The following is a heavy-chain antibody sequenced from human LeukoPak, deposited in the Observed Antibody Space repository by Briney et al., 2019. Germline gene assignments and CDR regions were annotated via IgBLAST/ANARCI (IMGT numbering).Heavy chain of an antibody. CDR2: IYSSGST. CDR1: GGSINSYY. D-gene: IGHD3-22*01. J-gene: IGHJ4*02. V-gene: IGHV4-4*07. Sequence: PSETLSLTCTVSGGSINSYYWSWIRQPAGKGLEWIGRIYSSGSTNYNPSLKSRVTMSVDTSKNQFSLKLSSVTAADTAVYYCARLTYYYHSSGYYHGSYFYYWGQRSLVTLSS. CDR3: ARLTYYYHSSGYYHGSYFYY.